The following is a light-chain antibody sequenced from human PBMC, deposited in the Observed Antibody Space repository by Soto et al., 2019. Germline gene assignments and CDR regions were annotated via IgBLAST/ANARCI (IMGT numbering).Light chain of an antibody. CDR1: SSDVGGYNY. J-gene: IGLJ2*01. CDR2: DVT. CDR3: SSYTSSTTLVV. V-gene: IGLV2-14*01. Sequence: QSALTQPASVSGSPGQSITISCTGTSSDVGGYNYVSWYQKYPGKAPKLMIYDVTNRPSGVSNRFSGSKSGNTASLTISGLQAEDEADYYCSSYTSSTTLVVFGGGTKVTV.